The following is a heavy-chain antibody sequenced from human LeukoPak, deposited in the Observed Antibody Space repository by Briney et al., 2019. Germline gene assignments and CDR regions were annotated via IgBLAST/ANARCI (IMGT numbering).Heavy chain of an antibody. CDR3: AKSHSRSYSYFDY. CDR1: GFTFDDYA. D-gene: IGHD3-10*01. V-gene: IGHV3-23*01. Sequence: GGSLRLSCAASGFTFDDYAMHWVRQAPGKGLEWVSAISGSGGSTYYADSVKGRFTISRDNSKNTLYLQMNSLRAEDTAVYYCAKSHSRSYSYFDYWGQGTLVTVSS. CDR2: ISGSGGST. J-gene: IGHJ4*02.